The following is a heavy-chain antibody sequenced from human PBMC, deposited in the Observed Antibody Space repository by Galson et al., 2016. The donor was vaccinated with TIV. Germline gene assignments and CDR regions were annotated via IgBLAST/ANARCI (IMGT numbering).Heavy chain of an antibody. V-gene: IGHV2-70*01. CDR3: ARTQSPVHITSRDDDD. Sequence: PALVKPTQTLTLTCTFSGFSLTTSGMCVTWIRQPPGKALEWLALIDWDDDKYYSTSLKTRLTISKDTSKDQVVLTLTNLDPADTATYFCARTQSPVHITSRDDDDWGQGILVTVSS. D-gene: IGHD1-1*01. J-gene: IGHJ4*02. CDR2: IDWDDDK. CDR1: GFSLTTSGMC.